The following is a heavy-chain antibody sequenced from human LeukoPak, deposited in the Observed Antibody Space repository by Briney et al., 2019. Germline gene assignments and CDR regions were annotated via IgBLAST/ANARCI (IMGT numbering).Heavy chain of an antibody. CDR1: GYTFTSYG. CDR2: ISAYNGNT. CDR3: ARAGRPSYYYYMDV. Sequence: GASVKVFCKASGYTFTSYGISWVRQAPGQGLEWMGWISAYNGNTNYAQKLQGRVTMTTDTSTSTAYMELRSLRSDDTAVYYCARAGRPSYYYYMDVWGKGTTVTVSS. V-gene: IGHV1-18*01. J-gene: IGHJ6*03.